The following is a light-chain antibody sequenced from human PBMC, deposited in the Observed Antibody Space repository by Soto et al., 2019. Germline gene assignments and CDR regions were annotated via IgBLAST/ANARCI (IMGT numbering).Light chain of an antibody. V-gene: IGKV3-15*01. CDR1: QSVSTN. J-gene: IGKJ1*01. CDR2: GAS. Sequence: IGMTQSPAALSVSPGERATLFCRASQSVSTNLAWFQQKPGQAPSLLIYGASTRATGTPARFSGSGSGTEFSLTVSSLEPEDVAVYYCQQYNNWPRTLGQGTKVDI. CDR3: QQYNNWPRT.